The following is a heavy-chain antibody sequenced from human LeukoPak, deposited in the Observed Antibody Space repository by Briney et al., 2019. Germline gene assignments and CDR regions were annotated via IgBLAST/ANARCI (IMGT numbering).Heavy chain of an antibody. J-gene: IGHJ4*02. Sequence: GGSLRLSCAGSEFTFSSYAMSWVRQAPGKGLEWVSAISGSGGSTYYADSVKGRFTISRDNSKNTLYLQINSLRAEDTAVYYCAKPYSIHTFFYYFDYWGQGTLVTVSS. V-gene: IGHV3-23*01. CDR3: AKPYSIHTFFYYFDY. D-gene: IGHD1-26*01. CDR1: EFTFSSYA. CDR2: ISGSGGST.